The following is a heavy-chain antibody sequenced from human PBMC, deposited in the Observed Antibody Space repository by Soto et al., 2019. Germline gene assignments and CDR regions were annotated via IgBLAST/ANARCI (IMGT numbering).Heavy chain of an antibody. J-gene: IGHJ6*02. Sequence: QVQPVQSGAEVKKPGSSVKVSCKASGGTFSRYAISWVRQAPGQGLEWMGGIIPISDTTNYAQKFQGRVTITADESTSTAYMELSSLRSEDTAVYYCARSHGSSTSLEIYYYYYYGMDVWGQGTTVTVSS. CDR3: ARSHGSSTSLEIYYYYYYGMDV. CDR1: GGTFSRYA. CDR2: IIPISDTT. D-gene: IGHD2-2*01. V-gene: IGHV1-69*01.